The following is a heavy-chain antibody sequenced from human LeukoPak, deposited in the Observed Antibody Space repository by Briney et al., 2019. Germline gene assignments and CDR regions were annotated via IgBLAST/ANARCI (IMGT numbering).Heavy chain of an antibody. CDR1: GFSLSTTGVA. CDR2: VNSNDEK. CDR3: AHRPSGMATVSFES. D-gene: IGHD5-24*01. V-gene: IGHV2-5*01. Sequence: NECGPTLVKPTQTLTLTCTFSGFSLSTTGVAVGWIRQPRRKALVRLTLVNSNDEKRYSPSLKSRLTISRDTPKNQVVLTMANMDPADTATYYCAHRPSGMATVSFESWGQGSLVTVS. J-gene: IGHJ4*02.